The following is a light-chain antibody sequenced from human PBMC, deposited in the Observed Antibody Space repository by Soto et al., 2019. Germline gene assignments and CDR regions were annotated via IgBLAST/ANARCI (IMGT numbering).Light chain of an antibody. J-gene: IGLJ1*01. CDR2: EVS. Sequence: QSALTQPASVSGSPGHSITISCTGTSSDVGGYKFVSLYQQHPNKAPKLMIFEVSNRPSGVSNRFADSKSGNTASLTISGLQAEDEADDYCSSYSSSSTQYVFGNGTKLTVL. CDR1: SSDVGGYKF. CDR3: SSYSSSSTQYV. V-gene: IGLV2-14*01.